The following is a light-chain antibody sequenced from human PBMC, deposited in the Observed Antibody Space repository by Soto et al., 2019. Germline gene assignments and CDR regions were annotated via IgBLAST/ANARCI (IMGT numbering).Light chain of an antibody. CDR2: GAS. CDR3: QQYGGSPLT. Sequence: EIVLTQSPGTLSLSPGERPTLSCRASQSVRSSYLAWYQQKPGQAPRLLIYGASSRATGIPDRFSGSGSGSDFTLTINGLEPEDFAAYYCQQYGGSPLTFGQGTRLEIK. V-gene: IGKV3-20*01. CDR1: QSVRSSY. J-gene: IGKJ5*01.